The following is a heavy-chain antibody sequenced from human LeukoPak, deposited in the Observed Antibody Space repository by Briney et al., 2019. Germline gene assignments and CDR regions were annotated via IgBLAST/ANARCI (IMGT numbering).Heavy chain of an antibody. CDR1: GGSISSYY. Sequence: SETLSLTCTVSGGSISSYYWSWIRQPPEKGLEWIGYIYYSGSTNYNPSLKSRVTISVDTSKNQFSLKLSSVTAADTAVYYCARALNYGSGSYWYNWFDPWGQGTLVTVSS. J-gene: IGHJ5*02. CDR2: IYYSGST. V-gene: IGHV4-59*01. CDR3: ARALNYGSGSYWYNWFDP. D-gene: IGHD3-10*01.